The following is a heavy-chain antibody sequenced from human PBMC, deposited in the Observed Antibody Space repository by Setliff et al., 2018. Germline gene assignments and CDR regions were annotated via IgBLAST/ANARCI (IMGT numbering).Heavy chain of an antibody. CDR3: ARSGKFGMRFWFDQ. V-gene: IGHV1-2*02. D-gene: IGHD1-26*01. CDR1: GHRFTDFF. J-gene: IGHJ5*02. Sequence: ASVKVSCKASGHRFTDFFLHWVRQAPGQGLEWMGWINPNTGDTHYAQKFQGRVTMTRDTSINTAYMELSSLTSDDTAFYYCARSGKFGMRFWFDQWGQGTRVTVSS. CDR2: INPNTGDT.